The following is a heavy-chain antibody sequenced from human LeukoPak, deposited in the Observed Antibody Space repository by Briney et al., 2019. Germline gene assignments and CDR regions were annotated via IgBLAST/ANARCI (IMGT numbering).Heavy chain of an antibody. Sequence: GESLKISCKGSGYSFTSYWIDWVRQMPGKGLEWMGIIYPGDSDTRYSPSFQGQVTISADKSISTAYLQWSSLKASDTAMYYCARHGSMNYYYDSSGYYHTFDYWGQGTLVTVSS. CDR2: IYPGDSDT. CDR3: ARHGSMNYYYDSSGYYHTFDY. J-gene: IGHJ4*02. CDR1: GYSFTSYW. D-gene: IGHD3-22*01. V-gene: IGHV5-51*01.